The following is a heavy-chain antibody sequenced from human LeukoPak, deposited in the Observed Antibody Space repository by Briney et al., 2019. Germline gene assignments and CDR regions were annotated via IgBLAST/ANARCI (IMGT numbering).Heavy chain of an antibody. CDR1: GFSFCLYS. CDR2: ISSGSSTI. D-gene: IGHD4/OR15-4a*01. J-gene: IGHJ4*02. V-gene: IGHV3-48*04. Sequence: GGSLRLSCAASGFSFCLYSMNWLRQAPGEGGEGVSYISSGSSTIHYAGSVKGRFTISRDNAKNSLYLKMNSLRAEDTAMYHCVRDNGANGLDYWGQGTLVTVSS. CDR3: VRDNGANGLDY.